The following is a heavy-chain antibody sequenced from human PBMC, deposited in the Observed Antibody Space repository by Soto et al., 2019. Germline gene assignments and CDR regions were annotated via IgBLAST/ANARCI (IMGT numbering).Heavy chain of an antibody. V-gene: IGHV3-23*01. CDR3: ANGGGGMDV. D-gene: IGHD3-16*01. CDR1: GFTLSSYA. J-gene: IGHJ6*02. Sequence: PVGSLRLSCAASGFTLSSYAMSWVRQAPGKGLEWVSAISGSGGSTYYADSVKGRFTISRDNSKNTLYLQMNSLRAEDTAVYYCANGGGGMDVWGQGTTVTVSS. CDR2: ISGSGGST.